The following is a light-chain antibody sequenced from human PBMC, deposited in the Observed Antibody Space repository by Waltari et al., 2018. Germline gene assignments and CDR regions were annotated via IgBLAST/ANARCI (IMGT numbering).Light chain of an antibody. CDR1: QSLLHSDGKTY. CDR2: KVS. CDR3: MQGTHWPYT. V-gene: IGKV2-30*02. Sequence: DVVMTQSPLSLPVTLGQPASISCRSSQSLLHSDGKTYLYWFQQRPGQSPRRLIYKVSNRDAGVPDRFSGSGSGTDFTLKISRVEAEDVGVYYCMQGTHWPYTFGQGTKLETK. J-gene: IGKJ2*01.